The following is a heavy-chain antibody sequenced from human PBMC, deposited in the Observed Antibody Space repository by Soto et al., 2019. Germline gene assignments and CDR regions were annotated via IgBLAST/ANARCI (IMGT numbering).Heavy chain of an antibody. J-gene: IGHJ4*02. Sequence: ASVKVSCKVSGYTHTELSMHWVRQAPGKGLEWMGGFDPEDGETIYAQKFQGRVTMTEDTSTDTAYMELSSLRSEDTAVYYRATENVGYYYDSSGYYYLHYWGQGTLVTVSS. D-gene: IGHD3-22*01. CDR3: ATENVGYYYDSSGYYYLHY. V-gene: IGHV1-24*01. CDR1: GYTHTELS. CDR2: FDPEDGET.